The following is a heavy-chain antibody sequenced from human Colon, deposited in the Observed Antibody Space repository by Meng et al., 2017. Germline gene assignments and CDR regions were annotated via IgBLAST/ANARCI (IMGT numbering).Heavy chain of an antibody. Sequence: VHLQEHGPELVKPSGTLSRTSAASRGSISSSNWWSWVSQPPGKGLEWIGEISQSGTTYYNPSLKSRVTISLDMSKNQFSLNLTSVTAADTAVYYCARGLGTIQRGYCSGGSCSSDYWGQRTLVTVSS. CDR1: RGSISSSNW. CDR3: ARGLGTIQRGYCSGGSCSSDY. CDR2: ISQSGTT. J-gene: IGHJ4*02. D-gene: IGHD2-15*01. V-gene: IGHV4-4*02.